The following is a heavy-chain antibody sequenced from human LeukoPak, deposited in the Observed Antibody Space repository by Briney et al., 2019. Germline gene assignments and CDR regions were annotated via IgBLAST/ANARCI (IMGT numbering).Heavy chain of an antibody. CDR1: GFTFSSYW. J-gene: IGHJ6*02. CDR3: ARGIQLWPPGMDV. V-gene: IGHV3-74*01. D-gene: IGHD5-18*01. Sequence: GGSLRLSCAASGFTFSSYWMHRVRQAPGKGLVWVSRINSDGSSTSYADSVKGRFTISRDNAKNTLYLQMNSLRAEDTAVYYCARGIQLWPPGMDVWGQGTTVTVSS. CDR2: INSDGSST.